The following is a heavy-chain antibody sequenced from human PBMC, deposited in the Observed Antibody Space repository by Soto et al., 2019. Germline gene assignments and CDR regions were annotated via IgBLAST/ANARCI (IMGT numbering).Heavy chain of an antibody. Sequence: EVQLVESGGGLVQPGGSLRLSCAASGFTVSIYWMKWVRQPPGKGLEWVANITQDGSEKNYVDHVRGRFTISRDNAKNSLYLQMSSLRAEDTAIYSCARGPGGSNDGTFKYCGQGALVTVSP. CDR3: ARGPGGSNDGTFKY. V-gene: IGHV3-7*03. D-gene: IGHD2-15*01. CDR1: GFTVSIYW. CDR2: ITQDGSEK. J-gene: IGHJ4*02.